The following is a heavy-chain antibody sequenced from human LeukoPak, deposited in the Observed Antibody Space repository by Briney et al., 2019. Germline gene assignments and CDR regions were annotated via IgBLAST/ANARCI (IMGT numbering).Heavy chain of an antibody. CDR2: IKEDGSEQ. J-gene: IGHJ4*02. CDR3: ARDSLEADIDY. CDR1: GFIFSSYW. V-gene: IGHV3-7*01. Sequence: GGSLRLSCAASGFIFSSYWMSWVRQAPGKGLEWVANIKEDGSEQYYVGSLKGRFTISRDNAKNSLYLQMNRLRAEDTAVYYCARDSLEADIDYWGQGTLVTVSS. D-gene: IGHD3-16*02.